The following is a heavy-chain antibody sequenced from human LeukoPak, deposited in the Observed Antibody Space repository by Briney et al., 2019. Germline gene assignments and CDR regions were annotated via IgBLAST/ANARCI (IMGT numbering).Heavy chain of an antibody. Sequence: GGSLRLSCAASGFTFSSYSMNWVRQAPGKGLGWVSSISSSSSYIHYADSVKGRFTISRDNAKNSLYLQMNSLRAEDTAVYYCARDAAYCSGGSCYFGYWGQGTLVTVSS. CDR3: ARDAAYCSGGSCYFGY. CDR2: ISSSSSYI. CDR1: GFTFSSYS. J-gene: IGHJ4*02. V-gene: IGHV3-21*01. D-gene: IGHD2-15*01.